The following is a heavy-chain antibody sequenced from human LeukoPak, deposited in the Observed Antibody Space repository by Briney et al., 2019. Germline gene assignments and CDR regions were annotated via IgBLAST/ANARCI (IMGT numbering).Heavy chain of an antibody. V-gene: IGHV4-38-2*02. D-gene: IGHD3-22*01. J-gene: IGHJ3*01. CDR1: GYSISSGFY. CDR3: ARMAVSYYYDSCTYSLVAFDV. CDR2: ILQSGSI. Sequence: SETLSLTCNVSGYSISSGFYWGWIRPSPGEGLEWIATILQSGSIFYNPSLKGRVSLSVDISQNQFSLELNSVTAADTAVYYCARMAVSYYYDSCTYSLVAFDVWGQGTLVTVSS.